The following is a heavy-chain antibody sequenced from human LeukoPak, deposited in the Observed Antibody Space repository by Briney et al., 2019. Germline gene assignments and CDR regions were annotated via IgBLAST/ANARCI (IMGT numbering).Heavy chain of an antibody. CDR2: IIPIFGTA. Sequence: VKVSCKASGGTFSSYAISWVRQAPGQGLEWLGRIIPIFGTANYAQKFQGRVTITTDESTSTAYMELSSLRSEDTAVYYCAREIARRGDYGGIKWDMGYFQHWGQGTLVTVSS. D-gene: IGHD4-23*01. V-gene: IGHV1-69*05. CDR1: GGTFSSYA. CDR3: AREIARRGDYGGIKWDMGYFQH. J-gene: IGHJ1*01.